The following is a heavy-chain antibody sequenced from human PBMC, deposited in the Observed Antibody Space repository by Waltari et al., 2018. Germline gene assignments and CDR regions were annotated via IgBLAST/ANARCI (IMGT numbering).Heavy chain of an antibody. D-gene: IGHD5-18*01. CDR1: MFPFSHYA. Sequence: EVHLLESGGGLVQPGGSLRLSCTTSMFPFSHYALRWVRQAPGKGLEWVSAITGSGLTTYYADSVKGRFTVSRDNSRNTVFLQMNTQRGDDTAVYYCAKEWEDTAMVAYYFDSWGQGTLVTVSS. CDR2: ITGSGLTT. J-gene: IGHJ4*02. CDR3: AKEWEDTAMVAYYFDS. V-gene: IGHV3-23*01.